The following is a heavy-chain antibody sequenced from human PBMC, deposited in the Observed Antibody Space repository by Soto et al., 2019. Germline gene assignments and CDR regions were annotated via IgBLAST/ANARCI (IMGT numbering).Heavy chain of an antibody. D-gene: IGHD2-2*01. CDR2: IYPGDSDT. J-gene: IGHJ6*02. V-gene: IGHV5-51*01. CDR1: GYSFTSYW. Sequence: GESLKISCKGSGYSFTSYWIGWVRQMPGKGLEWMGIIYPGDSDTRYSPSFQGQVTISADKSISTAYLQWSSLKASDTAMYYCASSSALSAVYYYYYYGMDVWGQGTTVTVSS. CDR3: ASSSALSAVYYYYYYGMDV.